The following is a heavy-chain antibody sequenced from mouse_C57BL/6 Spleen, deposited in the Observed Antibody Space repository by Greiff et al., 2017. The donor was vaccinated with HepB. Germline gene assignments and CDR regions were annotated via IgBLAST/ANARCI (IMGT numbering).Heavy chain of an antibody. J-gene: IGHJ4*01. V-gene: IGHV7-3*01. CDR2: IRNKANGYTT. CDR3: ARLGLLGAMDY. Sequence: EVHLVESGGGLVQPGGSLSLSCAASGFTFTDYYMSWVRQPPGKALEWLGFIRNKANGYTTEYSASVKGRFTISRDKSQSILYLQMNGLRAEDSATYFCARLGLLGAMDYWGQGTSVTVSS. D-gene: IGHD2-3*01. CDR1: GFTFTDYY.